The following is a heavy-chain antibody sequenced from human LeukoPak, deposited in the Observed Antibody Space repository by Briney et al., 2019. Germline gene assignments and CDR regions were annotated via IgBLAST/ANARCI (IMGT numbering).Heavy chain of an antibody. CDR2: IYPGDSDT. V-gene: IGHV5-51*01. CDR3: ARAISYSSGWPGYFDY. D-gene: IGHD6-19*01. J-gene: IGHJ4*02. Sequence: GESLKISCKGSGYSFTSYWIGWVRQMPGKGLEWMGIIYPGDSDTRYSPSFQGQVTISVDKSISTAYLQWSSLKASDTAMYYCARAISYSSGWPGYFDYWGQGTLVTVSS. CDR1: GYSFTSYW.